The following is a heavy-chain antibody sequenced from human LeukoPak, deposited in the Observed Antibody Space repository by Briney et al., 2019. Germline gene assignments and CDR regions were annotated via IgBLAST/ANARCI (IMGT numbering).Heavy chain of an antibody. CDR2: ISYDGSNK. Sequence: GRSLRLSCAASGFTFSSYGMHWVRQAPGKVLEWVAVISYDGSNKYYADSVKGRFTISRDNSKNTLYLQMNSLRAEDTAVYYCAKEIRRYYFDYWGQGTLVTVSS. J-gene: IGHJ4*02. CDR1: GFTFSSYG. CDR3: AKEIRRYYFDY. V-gene: IGHV3-30*18.